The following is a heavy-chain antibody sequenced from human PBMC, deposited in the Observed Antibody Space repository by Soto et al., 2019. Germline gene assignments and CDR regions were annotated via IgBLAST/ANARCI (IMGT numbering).Heavy chain of an antibody. CDR1: GGSISSSSYY. D-gene: IGHD3-3*01. V-gene: IGHV4-39*01. CDR3: ARLDDDFWSGYDWFDP. J-gene: IGHJ5*02. Sequence: QLQLQESGPGLVKPSETLSLTCTVSGGSISSSSYYWGWIRQPPGKGLEWIGSIYYSGSTYYNPSLKSRVTISVDTSKNQFSPKLSSVTAADTAVYYCARLDDDFWSGYDWFDPWGQGTLVTVSS. CDR2: IYYSGST.